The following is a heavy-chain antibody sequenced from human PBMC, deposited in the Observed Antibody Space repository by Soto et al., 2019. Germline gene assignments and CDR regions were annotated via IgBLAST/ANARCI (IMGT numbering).Heavy chain of an antibody. CDR3: ARVLTGNRKVGTPRGGLDP. CDR1: GGPVSDGSHY. Sequence: QVQLHEAGPGLVKPSETLSLTCTVSGGPVSDGSHYWSWIRQPPGRGLEWIGHTYCSGHTNYSPSLNSRVTISVATSKTQFFLRLGSVTAADTAVYYCARVLTGNRKVGTPRGGLDPWGQGILVSVSS. D-gene: IGHD1-26*01. J-gene: IGHJ5*02. CDR2: TYCSGHT. V-gene: IGHV4-61*01.